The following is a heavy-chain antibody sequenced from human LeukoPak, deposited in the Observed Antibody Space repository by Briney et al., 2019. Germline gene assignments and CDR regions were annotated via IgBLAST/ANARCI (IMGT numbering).Heavy chain of an antibody. CDR3: VSPHGRNAGY. J-gene: IGHJ4*02. D-gene: IGHD4-23*01. V-gene: IGHV4-59*02. CDR2: IHYNGRA. CDR1: GGSVTDTY. Sequence: PSETLSHTCTVSGGSVTDTYWSWIRQPPGKGLEWIAYIHYNGRADYNPSLKSRVTMSVDTSKNQFSLSLTSVTAADTAVYYCVSPHGRNAGYWGQGTLVTVSS.